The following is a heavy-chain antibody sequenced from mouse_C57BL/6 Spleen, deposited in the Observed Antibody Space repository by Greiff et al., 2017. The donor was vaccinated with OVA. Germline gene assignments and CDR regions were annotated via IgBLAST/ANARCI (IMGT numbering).Heavy chain of an antibody. Sequence: EVKLVESGGGLVKPGGSLKLSCAASGFTFSSYTMSWVRQTPEKRLEWVATISGGGGNTYYPDSVKGRFTISRDNAKNTLYLQMSSLRTEDTALYYCARPPYPCYAMDYWGKGTSVTVSS. CDR1: GFTFSSYT. CDR2: ISGGGGNT. CDR3: ARPPYPCYAMDY. V-gene: IGHV5-9*01. J-gene: IGHJ4*01. D-gene: IGHD2-10*01.